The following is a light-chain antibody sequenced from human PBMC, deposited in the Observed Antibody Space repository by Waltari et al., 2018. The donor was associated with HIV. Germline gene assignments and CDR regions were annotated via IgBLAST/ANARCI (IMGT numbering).Light chain of an antibody. CDR2: DVT. V-gene: IGLV2-18*02. CDR1: SSDVGSYNR. J-gene: IGLJ3*02. Sequence: QSALTQPPSVSGSPGQSVTISCTGTSSDVGSYNRVSWYQQPPGTAPKLMIYDVTNRPSGVPDRFSGSKSGNTASLTISGLQAEDEAHYYCSSYSSSSTWVFGGGTKLTVL. CDR3: SSYSSSSTWV.